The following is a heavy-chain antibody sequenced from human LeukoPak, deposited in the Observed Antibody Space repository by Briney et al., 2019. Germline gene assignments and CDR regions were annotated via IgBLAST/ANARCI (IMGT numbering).Heavy chain of an antibody. CDR1: GFTFSNYA. D-gene: IGHD4-17*01. V-gene: IGHV3-30*18. CDR2: ISYDGSNK. CDR3: AKKGGDYYYYYMDV. J-gene: IGHJ6*03. Sequence: GGSLRLSCAASGFTFSNYALSWVRQAPGKGLEWVAVISYDGSNKYYADSVKGRFTISRDNSKNTLYLQMNSLRAEDTAVYYCAKKGGDYYYYYMDVWGKGTTVTISS.